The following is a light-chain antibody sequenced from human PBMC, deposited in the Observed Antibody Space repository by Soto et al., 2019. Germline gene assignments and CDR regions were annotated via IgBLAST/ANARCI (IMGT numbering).Light chain of an antibody. CDR2: GTS. CDR1: QSVPSTY. J-gene: IGKJ1*01. CDR3: QQFGNSPWT. V-gene: IGKV3-20*01. Sequence: VLSQSPAILSLSPGERATLSCRASQSVPSTYFAWYQQKAGQPPRLLISGTSKRATGTPDRFSGSGSGTDFTLTISGLEPEDFAVYFCQQFGNSPWTFGQGTKVEI.